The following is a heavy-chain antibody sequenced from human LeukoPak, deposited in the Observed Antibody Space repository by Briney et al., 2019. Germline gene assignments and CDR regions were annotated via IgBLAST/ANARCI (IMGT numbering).Heavy chain of an antibody. D-gene: IGHD5-18*01. CDR2: IYYSGST. V-gene: IGHV4-59*01. CDR1: GGSISSYY. CDR3: ARVGIQLGLVDY. Sequence: SETLSLTCAVSGGSISSYYWSWIRQPPGKGLEWIGYIYYSGSTNYNPSLKSRVTISVDTSKNQFSLKLSSVTAADTAVYYCARVGIQLGLVDYWGQGTLVTVSS. J-gene: IGHJ4*02.